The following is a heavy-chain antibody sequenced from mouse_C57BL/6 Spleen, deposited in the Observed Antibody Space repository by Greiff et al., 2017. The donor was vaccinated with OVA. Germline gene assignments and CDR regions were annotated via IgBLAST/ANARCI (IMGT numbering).Heavy chain of an antibody. J-gene: IGHJ2*01. V-gene: IGHV1-75*01. CDR1: GYTFTDYY. CDR2: IFPGSGST. Sequence: QVQLQQSGPELVKPGASVKISCKASGYTFTDYYINWVKQRPGQGLEWIGWIFPGSGSTYYNEKFKGKATLTVDKSSSTAYMLLSSLTSEDSAVYFCASPYYYGSSYFDYWGQGTTLTVSS. D-gene: IGHD1-1*01. CDR3: ASPYYYGSSYFDY.